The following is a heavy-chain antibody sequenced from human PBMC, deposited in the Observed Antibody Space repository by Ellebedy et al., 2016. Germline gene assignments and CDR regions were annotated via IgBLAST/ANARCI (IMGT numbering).Heavy chain of an antibody. CDR1: GYTFTSYG. CDR2: ISAYNGNT. V-gene: IGHV1-18*01. CDR3: ARRNSGYESGNWFDP. Sequence: ASVKVSCKASGYTFTSYGISWVRQAPGQGLEWMGWISAYNGNTNYAQKLQGRVTMTTDTSTSTAYMELRSLRSDDTAVYYCARRNSGYESGNWFDPWGQGNLVTVSS. D-gene: IGHD5-12*01. J-gene: IGHJ5*02.